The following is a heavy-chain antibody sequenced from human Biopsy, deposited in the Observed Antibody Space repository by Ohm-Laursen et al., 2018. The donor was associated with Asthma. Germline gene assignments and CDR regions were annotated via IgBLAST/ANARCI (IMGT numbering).Heavy chain of an antibody. V-gene: IGHV1-69*01. Sequence: SSVNVSCKVSGDSLGSFINYAISWVRQAPRQGLEWMGVLIPVLGTADYAPMFEGRVTITAEESTSTAYLELTSLRFEDTAVYCCARGYNSTDGVVCSYSGMEVWGQGTTVTVSS. J-gene: IGHJ6*02. CDR3: ARGYNSTDGVVCSYSGMEV. CDR2: LIPVLGTA. CDR1: GDSLGSFINYA. D-gene: IGHD2-8*01.